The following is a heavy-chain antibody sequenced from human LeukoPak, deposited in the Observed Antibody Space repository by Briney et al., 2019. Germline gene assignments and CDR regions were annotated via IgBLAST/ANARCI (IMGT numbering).Heavy chain of an antibody. J-gene: IGHJ4*02. D-gene: IGHD6-13*01. V-gene: IGHV1-8*01. Sequence: ASVKVSCKASGYTFTSYDINWVRQATGQGLEWMGWMNPNSGNTGYAQKFQGRVTMTRNTSISTAYMELSSLRSEDTAVYYCAILIAAAGNGDYWGQGTLVTVSS. CDR3: AILIAAAGNGDY. CDR1: GYTFTSYD. CDR2: MNPNSGNT.